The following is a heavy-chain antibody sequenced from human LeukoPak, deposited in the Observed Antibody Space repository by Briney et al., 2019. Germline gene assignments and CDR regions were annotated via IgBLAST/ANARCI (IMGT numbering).Heavy chain of an antibody. D-gene: IGHD2-15*01. CDR1: GGSFSGYY. J-gene: IGHJ3*02. Sequence: SETLSLTCAVYGGSFSGYYWSWIRQPPGKGLEWIGEINHSGSTNYNPSLKSRVTISADTSKNQFSLKLSSVTAADTAVYYCARGTHCSGGSCYSENDAFDIWGQGTMVTVSS. CDR3: ARGTHCSGGSCYSENDAFDI. V-gene: IGHV4-34*01. CDR2: INHSGST.